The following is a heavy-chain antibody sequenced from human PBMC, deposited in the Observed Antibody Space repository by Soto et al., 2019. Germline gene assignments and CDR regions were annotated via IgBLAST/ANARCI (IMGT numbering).Heavy chain of an antibody. J-gene: IGHJ4*02. D-gene: IGHD1-26*01. CDR2: ISDDGDKR. CDR1: GFTFSNYG. Sequence: GGSLRLSCVGSGFTFSNYGMHWVRQPPGKGLEWVALISDDGDKRYYADSVRGRLIISRDNSRDTLYLQMNSLGPDDTAVYFCAKARVRIVGANSFDYWGQGTPVTVSS. V-gene: IGHV3-30*18. CDR3: AKARVRIVGANSFDY.